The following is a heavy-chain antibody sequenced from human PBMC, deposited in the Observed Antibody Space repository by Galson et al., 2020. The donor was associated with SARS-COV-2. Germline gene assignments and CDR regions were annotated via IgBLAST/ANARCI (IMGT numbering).Heavy chain of an antibody. J-gene: IGHJ6*02. Sequence: GGSLRLSCAASGFIFSSYSMIWVRQAPGKGLEWVSSLSRSSSYTYYADSVKGQFTVSRDNAKRSLFLEVNSLRVEDTAVDCCARDMHCPGGVCRFYGLDVWGQWTTVSVSS. CDR1: GFIFSSYS. CDR2: LSRSSSYT. CDR3: ARDMHCPGGVCRFYGLDV. V-gene: IGHV3-21*01. D-gene: IGHD2-8*02.